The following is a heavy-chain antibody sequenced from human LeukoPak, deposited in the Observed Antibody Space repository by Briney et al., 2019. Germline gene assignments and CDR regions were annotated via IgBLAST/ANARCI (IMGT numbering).Heavy chain of an antibody. D-gene: IGHD1-1*01. CDR1: GGSFSGYY. Sequence: PSETLSLTCAVYGGSFSGYYWSWIRQPPGKGLEWIGEINHSGSTNYNPSLKSRVTISVDTSKNQFSLKLSSVTAADTAVYYCARDDVDYFDYWGQGTLVTVSS. J-gene: IGHJ4*02. CDR3: ARDDVDYFDY. V-gene: IGHV4-34*01. CDR2: INHSGST.